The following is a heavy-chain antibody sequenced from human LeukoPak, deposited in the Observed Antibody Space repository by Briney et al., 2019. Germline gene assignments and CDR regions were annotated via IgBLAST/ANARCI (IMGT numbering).Heavy chain of an antibody. CDR1: GGTFSDYA. D-gene: IGHD2-21*02. Sequence: GASVKVSCKASGGTFSDYALNWVRQAPGQGLEWMGVFIPILDTANSTQKFQGRLTITADESTSTAYMELSSLRSEDTAVYYCARVGADVVVTAHRARGTGGGYYYYYYMDVWGKGTTVTISS. CDR2: FIPILDTA. V-gene: IGHV1-69*13. CDR3: ARVGADVVVTAHRARGTGGGYYYYYYMDV. J-gene: IGHJ6*03.